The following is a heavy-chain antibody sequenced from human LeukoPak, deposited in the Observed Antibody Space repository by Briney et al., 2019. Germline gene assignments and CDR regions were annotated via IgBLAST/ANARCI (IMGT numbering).Heavy chain of an antibody. CDR1: VGSFSVYY. V-gene: IGHV4-34*01. Sequence: SENLSLTCAVYVGSFSVYYWSRIRQPPGNDQEWIGKINHSVSSNYNPSLKSRVTISVYTSKNQFSLKLSSVAAAGTAVYYCARGPLTTVTTNLAFDIWGQGTMVTVSS. CDR3: ARGPLTTVTTNLAFDI. CDR2: INHSVSS. J-gene: IGHJ3*02. D-gene: IGHD4-17*01.